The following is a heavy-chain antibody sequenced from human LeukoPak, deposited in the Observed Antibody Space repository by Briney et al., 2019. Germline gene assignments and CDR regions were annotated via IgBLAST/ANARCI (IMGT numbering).Heavy chain of an antibody. CDR3: ARGSGSYYVPYYFDY. CDR1: GGSISSGGYY. Sequence: PSQTLSLTCTVSGGSISSGGYYWSWIRQHPGKGLEWIGYIYYSGSTYYNPSLKSRVTISVDTSKNQFSMKLSSVTAADTAVYYCARGSGSYYVPYYFDYWGQGTLVTVSS. J-gene: IGHJ4*02. CDR2: IYYSGST. V-gene: IGHV4-31*03. D-gene: IGHD1-26*01.